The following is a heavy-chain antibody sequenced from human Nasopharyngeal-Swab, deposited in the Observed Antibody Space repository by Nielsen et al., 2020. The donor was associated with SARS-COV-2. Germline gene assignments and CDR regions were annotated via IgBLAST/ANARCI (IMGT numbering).Heavy chain of an antibody. CDR2: IYTSGST. CDR1: GGSISSYY. Sequence: SETLSLTCTVSGGSISSYYWSWIRQPAGKGLEWIGRIYTSGSTNYNPSLKSRVTISVDTSKNQFSLKLSSVTAAGTAVYYGAGGGRGIFGGLGGGTIDYWGQGTLVTVSS. V-gene: IGHV4-4*07. CDR3: AGGGRGIFGGLGGGTIDY. J-gene: IGHJ4*02. D-gene: IGHD3-3*01.